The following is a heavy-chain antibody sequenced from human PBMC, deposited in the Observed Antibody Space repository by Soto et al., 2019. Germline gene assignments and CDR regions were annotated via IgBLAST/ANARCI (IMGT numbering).Heavy chain of an antibody. V-gene: IGHV3-21*01. CDR1: GFTFSSYS. CDR2: ISSSSSYI. Sequence: EVQLVESGGGLVKPGGSLRLSCAASGFTFSSYSMNWVRQAPGKGLEWVSSISSSSSYIYYADSVKGRFTISRDNAKNSLYLQMNSLRAEDTAVYYCARGVYNWNYEYFDYWGQGTLVTVSS. D-gene: IGHD1-7*01. CDR3: ARGVYNWNYEYFDY. J-gene: IGHJ4*02.